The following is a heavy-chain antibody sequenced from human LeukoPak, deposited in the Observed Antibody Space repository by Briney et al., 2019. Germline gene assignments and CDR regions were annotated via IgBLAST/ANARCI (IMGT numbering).Heavy chain of an antibody. D-gene: IGHD1-26*01. V-gene: IGHV1-2*02. CDR2: INPNSGGT. J-gene: IGHJ4*02. Sequence: ASVKVSCKASGYTFTGYYMHWVRQAPGQGLEWVGWINPNSGGTDSAQKLQGRVTMTRDTSISATYMELRTLTSDDTAVYYCARGTRGSYSSIHDWGQGTLVTVSS. CDR1: GYTFTGYY. CDR3: ARGTRGSYSSIHD.